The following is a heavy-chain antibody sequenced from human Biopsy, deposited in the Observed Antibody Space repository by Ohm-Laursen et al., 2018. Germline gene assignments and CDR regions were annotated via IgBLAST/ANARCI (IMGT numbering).Heavy chain of an antibody. CDR2: IYYSVMT. Sequence: GTLFLTCTVSGDSVTKYYWSWIRQPPGKGLEWIGHIYYSVMTNYNPSLQSRVSISVDTSRNQVSLTLGSVTAADTAAYYCARDSGILNYGNFKYYHYYGMDVWGQGTKVTVSS. J-gene: IGHJ6*02. D-gene: IGHD4-11*01. CDR1: GDSVTKYY. V-gene: IGHV4-59*02. CDR3: ARDSGILNYGNFKYYHYYGMDV.